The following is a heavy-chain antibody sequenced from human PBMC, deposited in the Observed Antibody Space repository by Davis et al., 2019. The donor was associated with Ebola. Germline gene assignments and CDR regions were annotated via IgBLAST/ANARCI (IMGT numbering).Heavy chain of an antibody. CDR1: GFTFSSYW. Sequence: HTGGSLRLSCAASGFTFSSYWMHWVRQAPGKGLVWVSRINSDGSSTSYADSVKGRFTISRDNSKNTPYLQMNSLRSEDTAVYYCARDFDFIVVVPAANVRHYYYYGMDVWGQGTTVTVSS. J-gene: IGHJ6*02. CDR2: INSDGSST. CDR3: ARDFDFIVVVPAANVRHYYYYGMDV. V-gene: IGHV3-74*01. D-gene: IGHD2-2*01.